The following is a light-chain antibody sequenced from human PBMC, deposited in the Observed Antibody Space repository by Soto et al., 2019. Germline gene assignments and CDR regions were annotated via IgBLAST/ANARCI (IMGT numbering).Light chain of an antibody. CDR1: QPVNSGY. CDR3: QVYGSSPRT. Sequence: IVLTQSPGTLSLSPGEGATLSCRASQPVNSGYLACYQQKPGQARRLLMYGVSTRDTGIPDRFSGSGDGTDFTLTISRLAPGDFAVYYCQVYGSSPRTFGLGTKVQFK. CDR2: GVS. J-gene: IGKJ1*01. V-gene: IGKV3-20*01.